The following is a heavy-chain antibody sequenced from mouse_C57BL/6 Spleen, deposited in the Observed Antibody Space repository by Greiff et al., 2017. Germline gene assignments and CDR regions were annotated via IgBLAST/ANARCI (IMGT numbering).Heavy chain of an antibody. J-gene: IGHJ2*01. V-gene: IGHV1-15*01. D-gene: IGHD1-1*01. CDR3: TRGITTVVATDY. CDR1: GYTFTDYE. Sequence: VQLQQSGAELVRPGASVTLSCKASGYTFTDYEMHWVKQTPVHGLEWIGAIDPETGGTASNQKCKGKAILTADKSSSTAYMELRSLTSEDSAVYYCTRGITTVVATDYWGQGTTLTVSS. CDR2: IDPETGGT.